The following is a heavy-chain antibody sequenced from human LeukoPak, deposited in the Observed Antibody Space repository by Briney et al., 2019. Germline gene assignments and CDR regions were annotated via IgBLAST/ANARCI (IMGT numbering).Heavy chain of an antibody. CDR3: ARIRNGYCSGGSCYSDY. V-gene: IGHV1-69*05. D-gene: IGHD2-15*01. Sequence: SVKVSCKASGGPFSSYAISWVRQAPGQGLEWMGRIIPIFGTANYAQKFQGRVTITTDESTSTAYMELSSLRSEDTAVYYCARIRNGYCSGGSCYSDYWGQGTLVTVSS. J-gene: IGHJ4*02. CDR1: GGPFSSYA. CDR2: IIPIFGTA.